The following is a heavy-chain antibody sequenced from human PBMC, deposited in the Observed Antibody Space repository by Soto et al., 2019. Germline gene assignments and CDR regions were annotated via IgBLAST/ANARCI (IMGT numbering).Heavy chain of an antibody. D-gene: IGHD4-17*01. V-gene: IGHV4-61*01. Sequence: SETLSLTCTVSGGSVSSGSYYWSWIRQPPGKGLEWIGYIYYSGSTNYNPSLKSRVTISVDTSKNQFSLKLSSVTAADTAVYYCASSTPDAYGDERGSYRGQVTLVAVSS. J-gene: IGHJ4*02. CDR2: IYYSGST. CDR1: GGSVSSGSYY. CDR3: ASSTPDAYGDERGSY.